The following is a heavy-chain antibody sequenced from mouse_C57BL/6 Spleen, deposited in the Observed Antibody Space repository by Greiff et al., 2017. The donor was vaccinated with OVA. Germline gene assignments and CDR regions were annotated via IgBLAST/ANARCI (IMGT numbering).Heavy chain of an antibody. V-gene: IGHV5-16*01. Sequence: EVMLVESEGGLVQPGSSMKLSCTASGFTFSDYYMAWVRQVPEKGLEWVANINYDGSSTYYLDSLQSRFIISRENAKNILYLQMSRLKSEDTATYYGAREGGTGYFDYWGQGTTLTVSS. J-gene: IGHJ2*01. D-gene: IGHD3-3*01. CDR3: AREGGTGYFDY. CDR2: INYDGSST. CDR1: GFTFSDYY.